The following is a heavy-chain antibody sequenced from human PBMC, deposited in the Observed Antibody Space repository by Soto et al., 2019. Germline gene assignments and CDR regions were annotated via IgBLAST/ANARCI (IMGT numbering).Heavy chain of an antibody. J-gene: IGHJ4*02. V-gene: IGHV4-39*01. CDR3: ARQEWVDYYFDY. Sequence: QLQLQESGPGLVKPSETLSLTCTVSGGSISSSSYYWGWIRQPPGKGLEWIGSIYYSGSTYYNPSLKSRVTISVDTSKNQFSLKLSSVTAADTAVYYCARQEWVDYYFDYWGQGTLVTVSS. CDR1: GGSISSSSYY. CDR2: IYYSGST. D-gene: IGHD2-15*01.